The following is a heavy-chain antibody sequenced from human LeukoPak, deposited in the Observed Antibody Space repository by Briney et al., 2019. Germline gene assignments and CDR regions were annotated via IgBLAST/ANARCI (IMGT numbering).Heavy chain of an antibody. CDR1: GGSISSYY. CDR2: IYYSGST. D-gene: IGHD1-7*01. Sequence: SETLSLTCSVSGGSISSYYWSWIRQPPGKGLQWIGYIYYSGSTNYNPSLKSRVTISVDTSKNQFSLKLSSVTAADTAVYYCAMYNWNYEVDYWGQGTLVTVSS. V-gene: IGHV4-59*12. CDR3: AMYNWNYEVDY. J-gene: IGHJ4*02.